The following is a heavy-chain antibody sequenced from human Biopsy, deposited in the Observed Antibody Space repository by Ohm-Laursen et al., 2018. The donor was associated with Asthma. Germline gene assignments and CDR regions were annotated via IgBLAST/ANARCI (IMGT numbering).Heavy chain of an antibody. CDR3: VRDQAHRDNWFDP. J-gene: IGHJ5*02. Sequence: ASVKVSCKSSGYTFTSYAINWLRQAPGQGLEWMGRIATSSGNPTYAQGFTPGRFVFSLDTSVTTAYLQITNLEPEDTAVYYCVRDQAHRDNWFDPWGQGTPVTVSS. D-gene: IGHD1-14*01. CDR2: IATSSGNP. CDR1: GYTFTSYA. V-gene: IGHV7-4-1*02.